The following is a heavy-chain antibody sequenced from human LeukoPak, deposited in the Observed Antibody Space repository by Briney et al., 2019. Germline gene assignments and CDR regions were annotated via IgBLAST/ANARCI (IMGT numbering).Heavy chain of an antibody. CDR1: GFTFSNYS. V-gene: IGHV3-48*01. CDR3: ARGAARYCGGDCYTWFDP. CDR2: ISSSSSTI. D-gene: IGHD2-21*02. J-gene: IGHJ5*02. Sequence: GGSLRLSCAASGFTFSNYSMNWVRQAPGKGLEWVSYISSSSSTIYYADSVKGRFTISRDNAKNSLYLQMNSLRAEDTAVYYCARGAARYCGGDCYTWFDPWGQGTLVTVSS.